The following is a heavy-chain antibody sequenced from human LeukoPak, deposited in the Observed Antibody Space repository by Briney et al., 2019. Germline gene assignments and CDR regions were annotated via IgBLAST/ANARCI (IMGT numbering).Heavy chain of an antibody. J-gene: IGHJ4*02. CDR3: AKGIAVADRFDY. CDR1: GFTFSSYA. V-gene: IGHV3-23*01. Sequence: GGSLRLSXAASGFTFSSYAMSWVRQAPGKGLEWVSAISDSGGSTYYADSVKGRFTISRDNSKNTLYLQMNSLRAEDTAVYYCAKGIAVADRFDYWGQGTLVTVSS. D-gene: IGHD6-19*01. CDR2: ISDSGGST.